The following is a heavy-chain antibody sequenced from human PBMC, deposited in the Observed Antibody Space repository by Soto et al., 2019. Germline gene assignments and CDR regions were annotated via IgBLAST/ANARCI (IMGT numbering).Heavy chain of an antibody. J-gene: IGHJ4*02. CDR2: IYYSGRT. CDR1: GGSISSGDYY. CDR3: ASEVFELQSYY. D-gene: IGHD1-26*01. V-gene: IGHV4-30-4*01. Sequence: QVQLQESGPGLVKPSQTLSLTCTVSGGSISSGDYYWSWIRQPPGKGLEWIGYIYYSGRTYYDPSLKSRVTISVDPSKNQFSLKLSSVTAADTAVYYCASEVFELQSYYWGQGTLVTVSS.